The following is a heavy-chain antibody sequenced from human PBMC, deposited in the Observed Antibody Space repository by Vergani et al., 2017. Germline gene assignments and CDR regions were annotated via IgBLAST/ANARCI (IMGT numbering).Heavy chain of an antibody. Sequence: QVQLQQWGAGLLKPSETLSLTCAVYGGSFSGYYWSWIRQPPGKGLEWIGEINHSGSTNYNPSLKRRVTISVDTSKNQFSLKLSSVTAADTAVYYCARVPRGYFDYWGQGTLVTVSS. CDR2: INHSGST. V-gene: IGHV4-34*01. CDR3: ARVPRGYFDY. CDR1: GGSFSGYY. J-gene: IGHJ4*02.